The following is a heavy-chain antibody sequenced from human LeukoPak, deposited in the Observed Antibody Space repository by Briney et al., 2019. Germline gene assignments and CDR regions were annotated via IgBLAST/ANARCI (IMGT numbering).Heavy chain of an antibody. V-gene: IGHV4-4*07. CDR1: GGSISSHY. CDR3: ARDLGSNYVYFDY. J-gene: IGHJ4*02. CDR2: IHTSGIT. Sequence: SETLSLTCTVSGGSISSHYWSCLRQPAGKGMEYRGRIHTSGITNYNPSLKSRVTMSGDTSKNQFSLNLRSVTAADTAVYYCARDLGSNYVYFDYWGQESLVTVSS. D-gene: IGHD1-26*01.